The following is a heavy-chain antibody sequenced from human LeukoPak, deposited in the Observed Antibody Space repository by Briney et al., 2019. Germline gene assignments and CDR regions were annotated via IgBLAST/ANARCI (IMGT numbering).Heavy chain of an antibody. CDR2: IIPIFGTA. D-gene: IGHD2/OR15-2a*01. CDR1: GGTFSSYA. Sequence: ASVKVPCKASGGTFSSYAISWVRQAPGQGLEWMGGIIPIFGTANYAQKFQGRVTITTDESTSTAYMELSSLRSEDTAVYYCARFLRARGFDYWGQGTLVTVSS. V-gene: IGHV1-69*05. J-gene: IGHJ4*02. CDR3: ARFLRARGFDY.